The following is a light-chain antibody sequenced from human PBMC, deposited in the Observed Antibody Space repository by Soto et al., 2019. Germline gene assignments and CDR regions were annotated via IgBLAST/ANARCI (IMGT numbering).Light chain of an antibody. J-gene: IGLJ1*01. CDR1: SSDIGAYIY. Sequence: QSALTQPPSASGSPGQSVTISCTGTSSDIGAYIYVSWYQQHPGKAPKLMISEVSRRPSGVSERFSGSKSGNTASLTVSGLQADDEAHYYCSSYAGSNNFVFGTGTKVT. CDR3: SSYAGSNNFV. V-gene: IGLV2-8*01. CDR2: EVS.